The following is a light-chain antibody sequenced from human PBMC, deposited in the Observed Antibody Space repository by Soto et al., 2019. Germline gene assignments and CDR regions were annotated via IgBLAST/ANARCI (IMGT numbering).Light chain of an antibody. V-gene: IGKV1-5*01. CDR2: DAS. Sequence: GDRVTITCRASQSISSWLAWYQQKPGKAPKLLIYDASSLESGVPSRFSGSVSGTEFTLTISSLLPDDFATYYCQQYNTFGQGTKVEIK. CDR3: QQYNT. CDR1: QSISSW. J-gene: IGKJ1*01.